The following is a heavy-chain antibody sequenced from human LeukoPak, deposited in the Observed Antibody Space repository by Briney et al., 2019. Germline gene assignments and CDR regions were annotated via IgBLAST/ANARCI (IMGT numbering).Heavy chain of an antibody. V-gene: IGHV1-2*04. D-gene: IGHD4-23*01. Sequence: GASVKVSCKASGYTFTSYDINWVRQATGQGLEWMGWINPNSGGTNYAQKFQGWVTMTRDTSISTAYMELSRLRSDDTAVYYCARADYGGNNPFDYWGQGTLVTVSS. CDR3: ARADYGGNNPFDY. J-gene: IGHJ4*02. CDR1: GYTFTSYD. CDR2: INPNSGGT.